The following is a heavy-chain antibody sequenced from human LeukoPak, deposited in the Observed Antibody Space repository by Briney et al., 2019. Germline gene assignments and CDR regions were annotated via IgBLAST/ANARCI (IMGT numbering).Heavy chain of an antibody. V-gene: IGHV3-11*01. J-gene: IGHJ4*02. CDR3: ARGYYDYVWGSYRYPLDY. CDR1: GFTFSDYY. CDR2: ISSSGSTI. Sequence: GGSLRLSCAASGFTFSDYYMSWIRQAPGKGLEWVSYISSSGSTIYYADSVKGRFTISRDNAKNSLYLQMNSLRAEDTAVYYCARGYYDYVWGSYRYPLDYWGQGTLVTVSS. D-gene: IGHD3-16*02.